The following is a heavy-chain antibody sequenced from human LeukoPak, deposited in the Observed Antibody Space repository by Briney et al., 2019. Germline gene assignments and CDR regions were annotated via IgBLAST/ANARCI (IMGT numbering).Heavy chain of an antibody. CDR3: ARDPPYSSSWYVGGY. CDR1: GFTFSSYS. D-gene: IGHD6-13*01. Sequence: TGGSLRLSCAASGFTFSSYSMNWVRQAPGKGLGWVSSISSSSSYIYYADSVKGRFTISRDNAKNSLYLQMNSLRAEDTAVYYCARDPPYSSSWYVGGYWGQGTLVTVSS. J-gene: IGHJ4*02. CDR2: ISSSSSYI. V-gene: IGHV3-21*01.